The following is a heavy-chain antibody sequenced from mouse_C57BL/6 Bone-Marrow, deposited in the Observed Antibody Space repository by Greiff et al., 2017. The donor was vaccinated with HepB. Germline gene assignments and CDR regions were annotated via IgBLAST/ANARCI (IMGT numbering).Heavy chain of an antibody. J-gene: IGHJ3*01. V-gene: IGHV5-4*03. CDR2: ISDGGSYT. CDR1: GFTFSSYA. CDR3: ARPYFSGTAFVY. D-gene: IGHD1-1*01. Sequence: EVNVVESGGGLVKPGGSLKLSCAASGFTFSSYAMSWVRQTPEKRLEWVATISDGGSYTYYPDNVKGRFTISRDNAKNNLYLQMSHLKSEDTAMYYCARPYFSGTAFVYWGEETLGTVS.